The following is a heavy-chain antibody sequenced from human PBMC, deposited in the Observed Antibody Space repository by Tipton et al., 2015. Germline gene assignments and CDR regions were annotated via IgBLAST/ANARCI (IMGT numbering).Heavy chain of an antibody. Sequence: TLSLTCTVSGGSISSSSYYWAWIRQPPGKGLEWIGSLYFSGSTYYNPSLKSRVTISIDRFKNQFSLTLNSVAAADTAVYYCARDLEHGMDVWGHGTTVTVSS. J-gene: IGHJ6*02. CDR1: GGSISSSSYY. CDR3: ARDLEHGMDV. V-gene: IGHV4-39*07. D-gene: IGHD5-24*01. CDR2: LYFSGST.